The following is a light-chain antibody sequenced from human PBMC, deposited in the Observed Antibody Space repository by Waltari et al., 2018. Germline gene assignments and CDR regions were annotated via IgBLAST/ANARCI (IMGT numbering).Light chain of an antibody. CDR1: KRDIGTYDL. Sequence: QSALTQPASVSGSAGQSITLSCRGTKRDIGTYDLVSWYQHHPGKAPKVIIYQDNKRPSGVSNRFSGSKSGNTASLTVSGLQAEDEADYYCCAYAGSYTYVFGGGTKVTV. J-gene: IGLJ1*01. CDR2: QDN. V-gene: IGLV2-23*01. CDR3: CAYAGSYTYV.